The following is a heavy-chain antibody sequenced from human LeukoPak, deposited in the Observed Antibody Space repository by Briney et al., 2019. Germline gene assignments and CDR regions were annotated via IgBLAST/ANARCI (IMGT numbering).Heavy chain of an antibody. CDR3: ARNVGWYSHDS. CDR2: IFGSGST. J-gene: IGHJ4*02. D-gene: IGHD6-19*01. Sequence: SETLSLTCTVSGDSLSSHFWSWIRQPPGKGLEWIGFIFGSGSTNYDPSLRGRVTISEDTSKNHFSLKLPSVTAADTAVYYCARNVGWYSHDSWGQGTLVTVSS. V-gene: IGHV4-59*08. CDR1: GDSLSSHF.